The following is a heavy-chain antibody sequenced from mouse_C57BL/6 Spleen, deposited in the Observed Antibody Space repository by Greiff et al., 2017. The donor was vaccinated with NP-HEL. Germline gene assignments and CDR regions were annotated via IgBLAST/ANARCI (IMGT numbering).Heavy chain of an antibody. CDR2: IRYSGST. Sequence: EVKLVESGPGLAKPSQTLSLTCSFTGYSITSDYWNWIRKFPGNKLEYMGYIRYSGSTYYNPSPNSRISITRDTATIKYYLQLNSVTTEDTATYYYARCLYSNLDYWGQGTSVTVSS. V-gene: IGHV3-8*01. D-gene: IGHD2-5*01. J-gene: IGHJ4*01. CDR3: ARCLYSNLDY. CDR1: GYSITSDY.